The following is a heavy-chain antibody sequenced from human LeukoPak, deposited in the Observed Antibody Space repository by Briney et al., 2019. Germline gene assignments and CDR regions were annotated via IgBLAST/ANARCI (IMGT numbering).Heavy chain of an antibody. Sequence: PSETLSLTCTVSGGSITSSSYYWAWIRQPPGKGLEWIGSIYYSGSTYYNPSPKSRVTISADTSKNQFSLKLSSVTAADTAVYYCATLPYCSGTTCEGNWFDPWGQGTLVTVSS. CDR1: GGSITSSSYY. D-gene: IGHD2-2*01. J-gene: IGHJ5*02. CDR2: IYYSGST. V-gene: IGHV4-39*01. CDR3: ATLPYCSGTTCEGNWFDP.